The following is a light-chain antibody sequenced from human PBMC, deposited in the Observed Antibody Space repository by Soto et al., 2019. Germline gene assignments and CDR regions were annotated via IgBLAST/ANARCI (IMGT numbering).Light chain of an antibody. CDR3: QQYKHLWT. Sequence: EILMTLSPATLCVAPEDRATLSCRANQSVDSNLAWYEQKLGEAPRLLIFGASTRATGISARFSGSGSATDFTLTISSLRSEDFGVYYCQQYKHLWTFGQGKKVDI. CDR2: GAS. J-gene: IGKJ1*01. V-gene: IGKV3-15*01. CDR1: QSVDSN.